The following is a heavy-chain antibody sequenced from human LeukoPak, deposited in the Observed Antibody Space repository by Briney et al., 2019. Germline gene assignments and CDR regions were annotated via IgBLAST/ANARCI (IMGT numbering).Heavy chain of an antibody. V-gene: IGHV4-39*01. CDR3: ARQVSDYYYYYIDV. CDR1: GGSICSTGYY. Sequence: SETLSLTCTVSGGSICSTGYYWDWIRQPPGKGLEWLGSIYYIETTYYNSSLKSRVTISLNTSKNQFSLRLNSVTAADTAVYYCARQVSDYYYYYIDVWGKGATVTVSS. CDR2: IYYIETT. D-gene: IGHD5/OR15-5a*01. J-gene: IGHJ6*03.